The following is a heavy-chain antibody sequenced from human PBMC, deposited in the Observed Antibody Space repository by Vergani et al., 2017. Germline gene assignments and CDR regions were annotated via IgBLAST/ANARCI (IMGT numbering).Heavy chain of an antibody. V-gene: IGHV3-23*01. Sequence: EVQLLESGGGLVQPGGSLRLSCAASGFTFSSYAMSWVRQAPGKGLEWVSAISGSGGSTYYADSVKGRFTISRDNSKNTLYLQMNSLRAEDTAVYYCAKGGIVGGTTFYYYYYMDVWGKGTTVTVSS. J-gene: IGHJ6*03. CDR3: AKGGIVGGTTFYYYYYMDV. CDR2: ISGSGGST. CDR1: GFTFSSYA. D-gene: IGHD1-26*01.